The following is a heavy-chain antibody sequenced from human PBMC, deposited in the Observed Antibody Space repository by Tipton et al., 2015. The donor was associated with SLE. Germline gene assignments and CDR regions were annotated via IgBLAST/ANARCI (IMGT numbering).Heavy chain of an antibody. D-gene: IGHD1-1*01. CDR1: GFTVSNNY. Sequence: SLRLSCTVSGFTVSNNYMTWVRRAPGKGLEWVSVIYSDGRTYYADSVKGRFTISRDNSKNTLSLEMNSLRTEDTAVYYCAKDRAGNYFDYWGQGTLVTVSS. V-gene: IGHV3-66*02. CDR3: AKDRAGNYFDY. CDR2: IYSDGRT. J-gene: IGHJ4*02.